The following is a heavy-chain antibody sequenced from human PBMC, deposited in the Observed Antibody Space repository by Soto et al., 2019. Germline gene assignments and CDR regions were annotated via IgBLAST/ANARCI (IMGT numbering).Heavy chain of an antibody. J-gene: IGHJ4*02. CDR2: IYYSGST. D-gene: IGHD2-8*01. CDR3: ARRYAGNFDY. V-gene: IGHV4-59*01. Sequence: QVQLQESGPGLVKPSETLSLTCTVSGGSISSYYWSWSRQPPGKGLEWIGYIYYSGSTNYNPSLTSRVTISVDTSKNQFSLKLSSVTAAVTAVYYCARRYAGNFDYWGQGTLVTVSS. CDR1: GGSISSYY.